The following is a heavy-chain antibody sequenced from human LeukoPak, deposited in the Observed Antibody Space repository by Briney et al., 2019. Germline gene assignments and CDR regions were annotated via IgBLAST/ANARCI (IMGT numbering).Heavy chain of an antibody. D-gene: IGHD3-10*01. V-gene: IGHV4-39*07. CDR3: ARAGGYYGSGDRHWFDP. J-gene: IGHJ5*02. Sequence: SETLSLTCTVSGGSISSSSYYWGWIRQPPGKGLEWIGSIYYSGSTYYNPSLKSRVTISVDTSKNQFSLKLSSVTAADTAVYYCARAGGYYGSGDRHWFDPWGQGTLVTVSS. CDR1: GGSISSSSYY. CDR2: IYYSGST.